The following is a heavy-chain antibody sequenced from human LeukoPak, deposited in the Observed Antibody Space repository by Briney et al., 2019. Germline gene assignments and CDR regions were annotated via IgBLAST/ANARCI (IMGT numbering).Heavy chain of an antibody. CDR3: AKGNSGYYYDY. V-gene: IGHV4-4*07. J-gene: IGHJ4*02. Sequence: PSETLSLTCTVSGGSISSYYWSWIRQPAGKGLEWIGRIYTSGSTSYNPSLKSRVTMSVDTSKNLFSLKLSSVTAADTAVYYCAKGNSGYYYDYWGQRTLVTVSS. CDR1: GGSISSYY. CDR2: IYTSGST. D-gene: IGHD3-22*01.